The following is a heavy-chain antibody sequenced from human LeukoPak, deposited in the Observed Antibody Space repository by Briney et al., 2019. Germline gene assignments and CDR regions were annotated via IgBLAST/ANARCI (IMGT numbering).Heavy chain of an antibody. V-gene: IGHV4-59*08. CDR1: GGSISSYY. CDR2: IYYSGST. Sequence: SETLSLTCTVSGGSISSYYWSWIRQPPGKGLEWIGYIYYSGSTNYNPSLKSRVTISVDTSKNQFSLKLSSVTAADTAVYYCARRGASGAAADIWGQGTLVTVSS. CDR3: ARRGASGAAADI. J-gene: IGHJ4*02. D-gene: IGHD6-13*01.